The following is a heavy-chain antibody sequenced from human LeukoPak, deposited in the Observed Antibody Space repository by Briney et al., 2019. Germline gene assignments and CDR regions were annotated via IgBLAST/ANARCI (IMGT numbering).Heavy chain of an antibody. Sequence: SVKVSCKASGGTFSSYAISWVRQAPGQGLEWMGGIIPIFGTANYAQKFQGRVTITTDESTSTAYMELSSLRSEDTAVYYCAGSRLRFLEWADAFDIWGQGTMVTVSS. J-gene: IGHJ3*02. CDR1: GGTFSSYA. CDR3: AGSRLRFLEWADAFDI. V-gene: IGHV1-69*05. D-gene: IGHD3-3*01. CDR2: IIPIFGTA.